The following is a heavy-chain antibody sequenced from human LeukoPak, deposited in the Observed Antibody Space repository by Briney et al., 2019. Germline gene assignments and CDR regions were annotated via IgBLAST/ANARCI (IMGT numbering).Heavy chain of an antibody. CDR3: AKNGGYSYHYYFDY. J-gene: IGHJ4*02. Sequence: GGSLRLSCAASGFTFSSYAMSWVRQAPGKGLEWVSATSGSGGSTYYADSVKGRFTISRDNSKNTLYLQMNSLRAEDTAVYHCAKNGGYSYHYYFDYWGQGTLVTVSS. D-gene: IGHD5-18*01. CDR2: TSGSGGST. CDR1: GFTFSSYA. V-gene: IGHV3-23*01.